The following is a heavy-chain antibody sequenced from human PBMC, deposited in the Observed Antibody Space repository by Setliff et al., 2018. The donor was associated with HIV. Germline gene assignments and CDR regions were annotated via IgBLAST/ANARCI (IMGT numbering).Heavy chain of an antibody. D-gene: IGHD6-13*01. J-gene: IGHJ4*02. CDR1: GFTFNSYS. CDR2: ISSSNSYI. Sequence: PGGSLRLSCAASGFTFNSYSMNWVRQAPGKGLEWVSSISSSNSYIYYADSVKGRFAISRDNAKNSIHLQMNSLRAEDTAVYYCARNPRPIAAAGFDLDYWGQGTMVTVSS. V-gene: IGHV3-21*06. CDR3: ARNPRPIAAAGFDLDY.